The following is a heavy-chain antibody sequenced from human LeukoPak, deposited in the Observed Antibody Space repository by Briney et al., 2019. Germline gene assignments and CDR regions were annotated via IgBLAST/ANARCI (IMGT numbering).Heavy chain of an antibody. Sequence: KPGGSLRLSCAASGFTFSSYSMNWVRQAPGKGLEWVSSISSSSSYIYYAHSVKGRFTISRDNAKNSLYLQMNSLRAEDTAVYYCARAEWELPIDYWGQGTLVTVSS. CDR2: ISSSSSYI. CDR3: ARAEWELPIDY. D-gene: IGHD1-26*01. CDR1: GFTFSSYS. V-gene: IGHV3-21*01. J-gene: IGHJ4*02.